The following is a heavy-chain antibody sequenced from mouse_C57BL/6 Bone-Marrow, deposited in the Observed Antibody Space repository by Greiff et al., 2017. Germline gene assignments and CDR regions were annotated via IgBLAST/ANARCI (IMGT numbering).Heavy chain of an antibody. CDR3: AWLLPNYYAMDY. CDR2: IRLKSDNYAT. CDR1: GFTFSNYW. Sequence: EVKLEESGGGLVQPGGSMKLSCVASGFTFSNYWMNWVRQSPEKGLEWVAQIRLKSDNYATHYAESVKGRFTISRDDSKSSVYLQMNNLRAEDTGIYYCAWLLPNYYAMDYWGQGTSVTVSS. V-gene: IGHV6-3*01. J-gene: IGHJ4*01. D-gene: IGHD2-3*01.